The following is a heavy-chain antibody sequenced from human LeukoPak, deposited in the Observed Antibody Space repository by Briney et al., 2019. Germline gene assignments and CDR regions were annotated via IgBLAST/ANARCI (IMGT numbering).Heavy chain of an antibody. J-gene: IGHJ4*02. CDR3: ARESFGGSLLVH. CDR2: IYSSGST. D-gene: IGHD2-15*01. Sequence: SQTLSLTCTVSGGSISSYYWSWIRQPPGKGLEWIGNIYSSGSTNYNPSLESRVTISIDTSKNQFSLKLSSVTAADTAVYYCARESFGGSLLVHWGQGTLVTVSS. CDR1: GGSISSYY. V-gene: IGHV4-59*01.